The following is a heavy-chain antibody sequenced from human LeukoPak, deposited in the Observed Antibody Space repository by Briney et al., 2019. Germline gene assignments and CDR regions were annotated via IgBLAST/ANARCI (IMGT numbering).Heavy chain of an antibody. CDR3: LTSTRSNRFEY. CDR1: GFTFSSYW. Sequence: GGSLRLSCAASGFTFSSYWMCWVRQAPGKGLEWVAIIKQDGSDKYYVDSVEGRFIISRDNAKNSVYLQMNSLRAEDTAVYYCLTSTRSNRFEYWGQGTLVTVSS. D-gene: IGHD2-15*01. CDR2: IKQDGSDK. V-gene: IGHV3-7*01. J-gene: IGHJ4*02.